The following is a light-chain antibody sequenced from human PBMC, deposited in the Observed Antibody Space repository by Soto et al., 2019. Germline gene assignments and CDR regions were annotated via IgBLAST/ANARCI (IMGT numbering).Light chain of an antibody. V-gene: IGKV3-11*01. CDR1: QSVTIGY. J-gene: IGKJ5*01. Sequence: VLTESPGTLSLSPGETATLSCRAIQSVTIGYLAWFQQKPGQAPRLVIYDASNRATGIPARFSGSGSGTDFTLTISILEPEDFAVYYCQQRYNWPPITFGQGTRLEIK. CDR3: QQRYNWPPIT. CDR2: DAS.